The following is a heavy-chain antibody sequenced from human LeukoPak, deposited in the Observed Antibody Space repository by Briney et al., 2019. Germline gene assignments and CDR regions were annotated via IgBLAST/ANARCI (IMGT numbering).Heavy chain of an antibody. CDR2: IYSACST. Sequence: PGGALRLSCADSGVTLSSNYMSWVGQAPGKGVEGGSVIYSACSTYYADSVKGRFTISRDNSKNTLYLQMNSLRAEDTAVYYCAREPSGTYWLDYWGQGTLVTVSS. CDR1: GVTLSSNY. V-gene: IGHV3-66*02. D-gene: IGHD1-26*01. CDR3: AREPSGTYWLDY. J-gene: IGHJ4*02.